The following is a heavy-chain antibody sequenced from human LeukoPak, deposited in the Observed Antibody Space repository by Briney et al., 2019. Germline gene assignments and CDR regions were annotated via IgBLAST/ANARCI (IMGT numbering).Heavy chain of an antibody. CDR2: ISSSSSTI. CDR1: GFTFSSYS. CDR3: AREKGAYSGYDRAFDI. V-gene: IGHV3-48*04. Sequence: GSLRLSCAASGFTFSSYSMNWVRQAPGKGLEWVSYISSSSSTIYYADSVKGRFTISRDNAKNSLYLQMNSLRAEDTAVYYCAREKGAYSGYDRAFDIWGQGTMVTVSS. J-gene: IGHJ3*02. D-gene: IGHD5-12*01.